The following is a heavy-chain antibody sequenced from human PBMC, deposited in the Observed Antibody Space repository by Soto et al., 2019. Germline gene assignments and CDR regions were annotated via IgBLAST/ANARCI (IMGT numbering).Heavy chain of an antibody. J-gene: IGHJ4*02. CDR1: GDSVRTYY. V-gene: IGHV4-59*02. Sequence: SETLSLTCTVSGDSVRTYYWSWIRQPPGKGLEWIAYIFYSGSINYSPSLKGRVTISVDTSKNQFSLRLNSLSAADTAVYYCAIGTVPSRLDYWGQGSLVTVSS. CDR2: IFYSGSI. D-gene: IGHD4-4*01. CDR3: AIGTVPSRLDY.